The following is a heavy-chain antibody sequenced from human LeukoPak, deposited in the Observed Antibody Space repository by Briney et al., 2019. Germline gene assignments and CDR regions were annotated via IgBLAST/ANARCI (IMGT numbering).Heavy chain of an antibody. CDR2: ISSSGNTI. CDR3: ARDPTTLTTFALGYFDY. J-gene: IGHJ4*02. V-gene: IGHV3-48*03. D-gene: IGHD4-11*01. Sequence: PGGSLRLSCAASGFTFSSYAMNWVRQAPGKGLEWVSYISSSGNTIYYANSVKGRFIISRDNAKSSLYLQMNSLRAEDTAIYYCARDPTTLTTFALGYFDYWGQGTLVTVSS. CDR1: GFTFSSYA.